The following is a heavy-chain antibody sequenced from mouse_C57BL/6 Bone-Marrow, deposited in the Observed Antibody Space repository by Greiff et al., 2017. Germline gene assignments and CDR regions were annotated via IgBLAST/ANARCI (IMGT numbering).Heavy chain of an antibody. CDR1: GFNIKDDY. J-gene: IGHJ1*03. CDR2: IDPENGDT. V-gene: IGHV14-4*01. Sequence: DVHLVESGAELVRPGASVKLSCTASGFNIKDDYMHWVKQRPEQGLEWIGWIDPENGDTEYASKFQGKAPITADTSSTTAYLQLSSLTSEDTAVYYCTTIVSAVVGYFDVWGTGTTVTVSS. D-gene: IGHD1-1*01. CDR3: TTIVSAVVGYFDV.